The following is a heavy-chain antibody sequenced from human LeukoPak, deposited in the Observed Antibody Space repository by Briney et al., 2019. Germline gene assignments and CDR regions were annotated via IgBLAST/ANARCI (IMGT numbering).Heavy chain of an antibody. CDR2: IIPIFGTA. V-gene: IGHV1-69*05. CDR1: GGTFSSYA. D-gene: IGHD2-2*02. CDR3: ASPFGYCSSTSCYTGGVVDY. Sequence: EASVNVSCKASGGTFSSYAISWVRQAPGQGLEWMGGIIPIFGTANYAQKFQGRVTITTDESTSTAYMELSSLRSEDTAVYYCASPFGYCSSTSCYTGGVVDYWGQGTLVTVSS. J-gene: IGHJ4*02.